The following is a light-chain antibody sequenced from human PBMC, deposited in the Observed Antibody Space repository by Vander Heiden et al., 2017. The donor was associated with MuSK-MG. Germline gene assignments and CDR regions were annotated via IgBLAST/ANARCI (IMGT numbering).Light chain of an antibody. CDR1: NIGTYS. V-gene: IGLV3-21*02. CDR2: DDR. Sequence: YVLTQPPSVSVAPGQTARIACEGDNIGTYSVHWYQQRPGQAPVLVVYDDRDRPAGIPERFSGSNAGDTATLTISRVEAGEEADYYCQVGEGSGDSVFGRGTKVTGL. J-gene: IGLJ1*01. CDR3: QVGEGSGDSV.